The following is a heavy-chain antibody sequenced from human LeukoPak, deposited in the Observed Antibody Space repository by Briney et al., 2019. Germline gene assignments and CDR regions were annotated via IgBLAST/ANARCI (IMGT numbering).Heavy chain of an antibody. J-gene: IGHJ6*03. CDR1: GGFITNYY. D-gene: IGHD6-19*01. V-gene: IGHV4-59*12. Sequence: SETLSLTCTVSGGFITNYYWSWIRQPPGKGLEWIGNIYYSGSTYYNPSLKSRVTISVDTSKNQFSLKLSSVTAADTAVYYCARCGVAVARSYSYYYYMDVWGKGTTVTVSS. CDR2: IYYSGST. CDR3: ARCGVAVARSYSYYYYMDV.